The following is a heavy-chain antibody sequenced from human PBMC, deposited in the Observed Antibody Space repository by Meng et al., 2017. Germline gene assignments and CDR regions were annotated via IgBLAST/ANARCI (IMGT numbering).Heavy chain of an antibody. D-gene: IGHD3-22*01. J-gene: IGHJ4*02. CDR2: IYTSGST. CDR3: ARDPGYYYSSGYYYGFDY. Sequence: SETLSLTCTVSGGSISSYYWSWLRQPAGTGLEGMGRIYTSGSTNYNPSLKSRVTMSVDTSKNKFSLKLSSVTAAATAVYYWARDPGYYYSSGYYYGFDYWGQGTRVTVSS. CDR1: GGSISSYY. V-gene: IGHV4-4*07.